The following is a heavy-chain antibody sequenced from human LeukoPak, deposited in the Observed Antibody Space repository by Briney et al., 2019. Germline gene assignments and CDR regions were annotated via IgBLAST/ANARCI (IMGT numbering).Heavy chain of an antibody. CDR2: MNSDGSST. CDR3: AKILGESPRWFDP. Sequence: GGSLRLSYAASGFTLSSYWMHWVRQAPGKGLVSVAHMNSDGSSTNYADSVKGRFTISRDNAKNMLYLQMNSLRADDTAVYYCAKILGESPRWFDPWGQGTLVTVSS. J-gene: IGHJ5*02. D-gene: IGHD3-10*01. V-gene: IGHV3-74*01. CDR1: GFTLSSYW.